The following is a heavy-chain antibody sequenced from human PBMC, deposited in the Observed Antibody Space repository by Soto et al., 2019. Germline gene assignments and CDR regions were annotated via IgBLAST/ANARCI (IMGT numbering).Heavy chain of an antibody. CDR3: ARVRVSTTIHYYYYDMDV. V-gene: IGHV4-39*01. CDR2: IFHSGNT. D-gene: IGHD1-1*01. CDR1: GGSMRSSSYY. Sequence: QLQLQESGPGLVKPSETLSLTCTVSGGSMRSSSYYWGWIRQPPGRGLEWIGTIFHSGNTYYGPSLKSRVTIYVDTSKNQFSLKLGSVTAADTAVYFCARVRVSTTIHYYYYDMDVWGQGTTVTVSS. J-gene: IGHJ6*02.